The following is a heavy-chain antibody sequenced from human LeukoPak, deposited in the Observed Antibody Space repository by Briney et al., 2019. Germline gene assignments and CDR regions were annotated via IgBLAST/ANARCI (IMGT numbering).Heavy chain of an antibody. CDR2: IKSKIHGGTI. J-gene: IGHJ4*02. CDR3: TTDEGYYDSSGYYRNPYYFDY. D-gene: IGHD3-22*01. V-gene: IGHV3-15*01. Sequence: GGSLRLSCAASGFTFDKAWMTWVRQAPGKGLEWVGRIKSKIHGGTIDYAAPVKGRFTISRDDSKNTLYLQMNSLKTEDAAVYYCTTDEGYYDSSGYYRNPYYFDYWGQGTLVTVSS. CDR1: GFTFDKAW.